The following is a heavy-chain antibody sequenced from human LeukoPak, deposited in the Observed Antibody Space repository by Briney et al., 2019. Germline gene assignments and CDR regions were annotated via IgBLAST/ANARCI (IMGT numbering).Heavy chain of an antibody. V-gene: IGHV4-39*01. CDR2: IYDSGST. D-gene: IGHD3-3*02. J-gene: IGHJ5*02. Sequence: SETLSLTCTVSGGSIRSSYYYWGWIRQPPGKGLEWIGSIYDSGSTYYNPSLKSRVTISVDTSKNQFSLKLSSVTAADTAVYYCARQDVLLGFLEWLQNWFDPWGQGTLVTVSS. CDR3: ARQDVLLGFLEWLQNWFDP. CDR1: GGSIRSSYYY.